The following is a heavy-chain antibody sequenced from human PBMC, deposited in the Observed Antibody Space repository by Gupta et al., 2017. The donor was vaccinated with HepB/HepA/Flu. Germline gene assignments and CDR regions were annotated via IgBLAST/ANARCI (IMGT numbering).Heavy chain of an antibody. CDR2: IGTLADT. D-gene: IGHD6-13*01. V-gene: IGHV3-13*01. CDR1: GFTFSDYD. Sequence: VQLVESGGGLVQPGGSLRLSCAASGFTFSDYDMHWVRQVTGKGLEWVSAIGTLADTYYPGSVEGRFTISRENAKNSLSLQMNSLRAAETAVYYCVRVSGGIAAAGTTAGYFDLWGRGTRVTVSS. CDR3: VRVSGGIAAAGTTAGYFDL. J-gene: IGHJ2*01.